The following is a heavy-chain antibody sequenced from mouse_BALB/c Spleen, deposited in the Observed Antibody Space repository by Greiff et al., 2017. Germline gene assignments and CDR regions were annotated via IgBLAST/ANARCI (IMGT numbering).Heavy chain of an antibody. CDR2: INPYNGDT. J-gene: IGHJ3*01. Sequence: VQLKQSGPELVKPGASVKISCKASGYSFTGYFMNWVMQSHGKSLEWIGRINPYNGDTFYNQKFMGKATLTVDKSSSTAHMELRSLASEDSAVYYCARNYGYENWFAYWGQGTLVTVSA. CDR1: GYSFTGYF. D-gene: IGHD2-2*01. CDR3: ARNYGYENWFAY. V-gene: IGHV1-20*02.